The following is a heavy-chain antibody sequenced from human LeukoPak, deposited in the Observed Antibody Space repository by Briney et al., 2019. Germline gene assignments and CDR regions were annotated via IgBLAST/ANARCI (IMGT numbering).Heavy chain of an antibody. J-gene: IGHJ5*02. CDR2: IRYDGSNK. Sequence: PGGSLRLSCAASGFTFSSYGMHWVRQAPGEGLEWVAFIRYDGSNKYYADSVKGRFTISRDNSKNTLYVQMNSLRGEDTAVYYCAKGLYYKDRSGYPAWGQGTLVTVSS. V-gene: IGHV3-30*02. D-gene: IGHD3-22*01. CDR1: GFTFSSYG. CDR3: AKGLYYKDRSGYPA.